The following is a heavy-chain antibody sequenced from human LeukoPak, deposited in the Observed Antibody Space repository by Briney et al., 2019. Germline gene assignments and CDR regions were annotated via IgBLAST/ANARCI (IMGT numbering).Heavy chain of an antibody. D-gene: IGHD3-10*01. Sequence: GGSLRLSCAASGVTFSSYWMSWVRQAPGKGLEWVANIKYDASEKIYVDSVKGRFTISRDNAQNSLYLQMNSLRAEDTAVYYCAREPIRGVFYFDSWGQGTLVTVSS. J-gene: IGHJ4*02. CDR3: AREPIRGVFYFDS. CDR1: GVTFSSYW. V-gene: IGHV3-7*03. CDR2: IKYDASEK.